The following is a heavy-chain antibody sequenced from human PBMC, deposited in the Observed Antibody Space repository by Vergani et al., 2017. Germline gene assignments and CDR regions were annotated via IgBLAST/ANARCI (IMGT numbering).Heavy chain of an antibody. CDR1: GFTFSSYA. J-gene: IGHJ5*02. CDR3: ARDKGTQYYYDSSGWFDP. D-gene: IGHD3-22*01. CDR2: ISYDGSNK. Sequence: QVQLVESGGGVVQPGRSLRLSCAASGFTFSSYAMHWVRQALGKGLEWVAVISYDGSNKYYADSVKGRFTISRDNSKNTLYLQMNSLRAEDTAVYYCARDKGTQYYYDSSGWFDPWGQGTLVTVSS. V-gene: IGHV3-30-3*01.